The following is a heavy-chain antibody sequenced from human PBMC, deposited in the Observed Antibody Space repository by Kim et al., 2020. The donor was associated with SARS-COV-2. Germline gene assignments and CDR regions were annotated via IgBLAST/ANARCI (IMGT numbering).Heavy chain of an antibody. Sequence: ATTEKGRLTISRDKSKNTLYLQMNSRRAEDTAVYYCARPRGYSYGSYIDYWGQGTLVTVSS. V-gene: IGHV3-30*01. D-gene: IGHD5-18*01. CDR3: ARPRGYSYGSYIDY. J-gene: IGHJ4*02.